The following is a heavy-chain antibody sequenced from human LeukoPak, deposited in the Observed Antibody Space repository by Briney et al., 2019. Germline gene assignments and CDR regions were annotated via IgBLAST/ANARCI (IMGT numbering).Heavy chain of an antibody. Sequence: XAVXXGSXXXYYWSWLRQPPGKGVEWIGEINHSGSTNYNPSLTSGGTISVDTSKNQFSLKLSSVTAADTAVYYCARGLLYYMDVWGKGTTVTVSS. CDR3: ARGLLYYMDV. V-gene: IGHV4-34*01. D-gene: IGHD3-10*01. CDR2: INHSGST. CDR1: XGSXXXYY. J-gene: IGHJ6*03.